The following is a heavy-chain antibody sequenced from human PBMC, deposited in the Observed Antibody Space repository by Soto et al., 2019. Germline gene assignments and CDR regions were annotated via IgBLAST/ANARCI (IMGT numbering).Heavy chain of an antibody. CDR2: ISGSGGST. V-gene: IGHV3-23*01. CDR1: GFTFSSYA. D-gene: IGHD5-18*01. CDR3: AKDGLGAYSYGSYYFDY. J-gene: IGHJ4*02. Sequence: EVQLLESGGGLVQPGGSLRLSCAASGFTFSSYAMSWVRQAPGKGLEWVSTISGSGGSTYYADSVKGRFTISRDNSKNTLYLQMNSLRVEDTAVYYCAKDGLGAYSYGSYYFDYWGQGTLVTVSS.